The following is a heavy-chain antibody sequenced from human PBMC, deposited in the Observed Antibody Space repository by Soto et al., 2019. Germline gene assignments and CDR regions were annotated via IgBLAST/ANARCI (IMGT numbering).Heavy chain of an antibody. Sequence: TLSLTCLFSGSALNSGNYYWRWLRQVPGKGLEWIGHIYVTGAVDYNPSLRDRITISQDTSERQFSLNLRLVTAADTAVYYCARLRIATNNYKWFDPWGQGTLVNVSA. CDR2: IYVTGAV. CDR3: ARLRIATNNYKWFDP. J-gene: IGHJ5*02. CDR1: GSALNSGNYY. D-gene: IGHD2-21*01. V-gene: IGHV4-31*03.